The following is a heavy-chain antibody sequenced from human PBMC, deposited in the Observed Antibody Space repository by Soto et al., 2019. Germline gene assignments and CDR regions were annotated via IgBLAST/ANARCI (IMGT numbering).Heavy chain of an antibody. CDR1: GFTCNSYA. V-gene: IGHV3-23*01. J-gene: IGHJ6*04. CDR2: MSVSGST. Sequence: EVQVLESGGGLVQPGGSLRLSCAASGFTCNSYAMTWVRQAPGKGLEWVSAMSVSGSTHYAASVKGRFTISRDNSKNTLYLQMNSLRAEDTAIYYCAKKVGPPGYSYGFYGMDGRGEGTTVTFSS. CDR3: AKKVGPPGYSYGFYGMDG. D-gene: IGHD5-18*01.